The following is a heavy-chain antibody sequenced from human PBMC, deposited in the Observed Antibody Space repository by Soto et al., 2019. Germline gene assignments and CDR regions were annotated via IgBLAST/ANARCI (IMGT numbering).Heavy chain of an antibody. CDR3: ANIVVVVAARYDAFDI. V-gene: IGHV3-23*01. J-gene: IGHJ3*02. CDR2: ISGSGGST. CDR1: GFTFSSYA. D-gene: IGHD2-15*01. Sequence: GGSLRLSCAASGFTFSSYAMSWVRQAPGKGLEWVSAISGSGGSTYYADSVKGRFTISRDNSKNTLYLQMNSLRAEDTAVYYCANIVVVVAARYDAFDIWGQGTMVTVSS.